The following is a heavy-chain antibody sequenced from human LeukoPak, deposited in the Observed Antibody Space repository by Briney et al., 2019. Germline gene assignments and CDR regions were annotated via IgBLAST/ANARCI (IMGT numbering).Heavy chain of an antibody. CDR2: IRTNGVST. Sequence: GGSLRLSCSASGFTFSSYAMHWVRQAPGKGLEYVSAIRTNGVSTYYADSVKGRFTISRDNSKNTLYLQMNSLRGEDTAVYYCAKGGSPSCYSSSGYWGQGTLVTVSS. D-gene: IGHD2-2*01. CDR3: AKGGSPSCYSSSGY. J-gene: IGHJ4*02. V-gene: IGHV3-64*04. CDR1: GFTFSSYA.